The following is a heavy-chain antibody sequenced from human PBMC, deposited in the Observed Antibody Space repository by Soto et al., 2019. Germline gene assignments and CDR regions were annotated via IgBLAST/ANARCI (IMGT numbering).Heavy chain of an antibody. Sequence: QVQLQESGPGLVQPSETLSLTCVGVSFGTYYWSWIRQPPGKGLEWLGYIFSSEHFKYNPSPKSRLTRSVDPSKIHVSLRLTSVTAADTAVYYCAGEGGGYRSDHWGQGTLVTVSS. D-gene: IGHD3-16*02. J-gene: IGHJ4*02. CDR2: IFSSEHF. CDR3: AGEGGGYRSDH. V-gene: IGHV4-59*01. CDR1: VSFGTYY.